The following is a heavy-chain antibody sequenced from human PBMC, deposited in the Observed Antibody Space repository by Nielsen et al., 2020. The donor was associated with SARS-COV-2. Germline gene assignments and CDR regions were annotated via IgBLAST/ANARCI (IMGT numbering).Heavy chain of an antibody. J-gene: IGHJ5*02. D-gene: IGHD2-15*01. Sequence: GGSLRMSCAASGFMFRNYTMTWVRQAPGEGLEWLSSISSLGSYIYYGGSVKGRFTISRDNAKNSRYLQLNSLRAEDTAVYYSATVQFPADVLAATPIDRWGQGTLVTVSS. CDR2: ISSLGSYI. V-gene: IGHV3-21*01. CDR3: ATVQFPADVLAATPIDR. CDR1: GFMFRNYT.